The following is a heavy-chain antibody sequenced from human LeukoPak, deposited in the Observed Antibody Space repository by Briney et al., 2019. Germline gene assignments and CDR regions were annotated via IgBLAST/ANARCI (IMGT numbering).Heavy chain of an antibody. V-gene: IGHV3-48*01. Sequence: GGSLRLSCAASGFTFSIHGMHWVRQAPGKGLEWTSYISSGSRTITYAYSVKGRFTISRDDAKNSLYLQMDSLRAEDTAVYYCARQSPAFDYWGQGTLVTVPS. CDR3: ARQSPAFDY. CDR2: ISSGSRTI. CDR1: GFTFSIHG. J-gene: IGHJ4*02.